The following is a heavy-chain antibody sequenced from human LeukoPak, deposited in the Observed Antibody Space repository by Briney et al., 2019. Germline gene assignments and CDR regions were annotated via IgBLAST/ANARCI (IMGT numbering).Heavy chain of an antibody. CDR1: GYSISSGYY. CDR3: ARPPGYSSSWNAFDI. CDR2: IYHSGIT. V-gene: IGHV4-38-2*02. D-gene: IGHD6-13*01. Sequence: SETLSLTCTVSGYSISSGYYWGWIRQPPGKGLEWIGSIYHSGITYYNPSLKSRVTISVDTSKNQFSLKLSSVTAADTAVYYCARPPGYSSSWNAFDIWGQGTMVTVSS. J-gene: IGHJ3*02.